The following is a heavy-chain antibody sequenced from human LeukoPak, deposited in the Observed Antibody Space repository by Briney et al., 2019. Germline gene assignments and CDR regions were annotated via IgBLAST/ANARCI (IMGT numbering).Heavy chain of an antibody. Sequence: SETLSLTCTVSDGSISSSSYCWGWIRQRPGKGLEWIGSIYYSGSTYYNPSLKSRVTISVDTSKNQFSLKLSSVTAADTAVYYCAREGYCSSTSCGASLFDYWGQGTLVTVSS. CDR1: DGSISSSSYC. J-gene: IGHJ4*02. V-gene: IGHV4-39*07. CDR3: AREGYCSSTSCGASLFDY. CDR2: IYYSGST. D-gene: IGHD2-2*01.